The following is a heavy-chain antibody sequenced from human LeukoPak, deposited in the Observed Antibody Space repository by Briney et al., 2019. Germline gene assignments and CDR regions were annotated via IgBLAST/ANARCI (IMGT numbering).Heavy chain of an antibody. V-gene: IGHV3-11*05. D-gene: IGHD6-19*01. CDR3: AREGASSGPDLPPDY. Sequence: PGGSLRLSCAASGFTFSYYYMSWIRQAPGKGLEWVSYISSSSSYTNYADSVKGRFTISRDNAKNSLYLQMNSLRAEDTAVYYCAREGASSGPDLPPDYWGQGTLVTVSS. J-gene: IGHJ4*02. CDR2: ISSSSSYT. CDR1: GFTFSYYY.